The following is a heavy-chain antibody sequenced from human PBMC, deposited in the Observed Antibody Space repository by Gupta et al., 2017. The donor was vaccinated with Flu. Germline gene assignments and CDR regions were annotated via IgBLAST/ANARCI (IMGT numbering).Heavy chain of an antibody. CDR2: IFSNDEK. CDR1: GFSLSNARMG. J-gene: IGHJ4*02. D-gene: IGHD5-12*01. V-gene: IGHV2-26*01. Sequence: QVTLKESGPVLVKPTETLTLTCTVSGFSLSNARMGVSWIRQPPGKALEWLAHIFSNDEKSYSTSLKSRLTISKDTSKSQVVLTMINMDPVDTATYYCARITEEVATNRTPFSSFDYWGQGTLVTVSS. CDR3: ARITEEVATNRTPFSSFDY.